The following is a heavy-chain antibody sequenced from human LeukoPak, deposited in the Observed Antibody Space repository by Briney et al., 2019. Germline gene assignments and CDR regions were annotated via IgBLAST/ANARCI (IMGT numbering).Heavy chain of an antibody. CDR2: ISGSGGST. CDR3: AKRSGWLQFRTFDY. V-gene: IGHV3-23*01. Sequence: GGSLRLSCAASGFTFSSYAMSWVRQAPGKGLEWVSAISGSGGSTYYADSVKGRFTISRDNSKNTLYLQMSSLRAEDTAVYYCAKRSGWLQFRTFDYWGQGTLVTVSS. J-gene: IGHJ4*02. D-gene: IGHD5-24*01. CDR1: GFTFSSYA.